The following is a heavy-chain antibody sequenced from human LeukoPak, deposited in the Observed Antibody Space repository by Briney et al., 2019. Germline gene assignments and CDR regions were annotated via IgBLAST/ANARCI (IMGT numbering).Heavy chain of an antibody. CDR2: IIPIFGAA. CDR1: GGTFSSYV. D-gene: IGHD3-22*01. V-gene: IGHV1-69*13. Sequence: GASVKVSCKASGGTFSSYVINWLRQAPGQGLEWMGGIIPIFGAANYTQKFQGRVTITADESTSTAYMELSSLRSDDTAVYYCARGPGEGGSSGYYYGKPEDPAEYYFDYWGQGTLVTVSS. CDR3: ARGPGEGGSSGYYYGKPEDPAEYYFDY. J-gene: IGHJ4*02.